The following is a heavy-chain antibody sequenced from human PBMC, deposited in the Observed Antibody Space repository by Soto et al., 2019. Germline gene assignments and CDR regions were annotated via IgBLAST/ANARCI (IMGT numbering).Heavy chain of an antibody. CDR1: GYTFTGYY. Sequence: GASVKVSCKASGYTFTGYYMHWVRQAPGQGLEWMGWINPNSGGTNYAQKFQGWVTMTRDTSISTAYMELSRLRSDDTAVYYCARDKKGYSGYDAYYYYGMDVWGQGTTVTVSS. CDR3: ARDKKGYSGYDAYYYYGMDV. D-gene: IGHD5-12*01. J-gene: IGHJ6*02. CDR2: INPNSGGT. V-gene: IGHV1-2*04.